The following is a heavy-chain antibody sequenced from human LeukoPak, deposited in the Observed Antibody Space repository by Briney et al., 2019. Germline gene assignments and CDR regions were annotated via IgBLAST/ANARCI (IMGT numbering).Heavy chain of an antibody. CDR2: ISSSGSST. Sequence: GGFLRLSCAASGFSFSRFSMNWVRQAPGKGLEWVSSISSSGSSTYYADSVKGRFTTSRDNAKNTLYLQMNSLRAEDTAVYYCSGAHYSSGWHYFDYWGQGTLVTVSS. D-gene: IGHD4-11*01. CDR1: GFSFSRFS. CDR3: SGAHYSSGWHYFDY. J-gene: IGHJ4*02. V-gene: IGHV3-21*01.